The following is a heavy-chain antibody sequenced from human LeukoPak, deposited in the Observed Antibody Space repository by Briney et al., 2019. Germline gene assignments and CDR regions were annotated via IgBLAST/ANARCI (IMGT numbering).Heavy chain of an antibody. CDR1: GGSISSGSYY. CDR3: ARAPDPPDYYYDSSGYYFFDY. Sequence: SQTLSLTCTVSGGSISSGSYYWSWIRQPAGKGQEWIGRIYTSGSTNYNPSLKSRVTISVDTSKNQFSLKLSSVTAADTAVYYCARAPDPPDYYYDSSGYYFFDYWGRGTLVTVSS. J-gene: IGHJ4*02. CDR2: IYTSGST. D-gene: IGHD3-22*01. V-gene: IGHV4-61*02.